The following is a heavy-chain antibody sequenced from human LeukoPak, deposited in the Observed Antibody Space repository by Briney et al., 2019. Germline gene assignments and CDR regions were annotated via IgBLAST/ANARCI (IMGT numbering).Heavy chain of an antibody. D-gene: IGHD2-15*01. CDR3: AKAPISKDCSGGSCYLFDY. V-gene: IGHV3-23*01. CDR1: GFTFSSYS. CDR2: VSDSGDYT. J-gene: IGHJ4*02. Sequence: GGSLRLSCAASGFTFSSYSMNWVRQAPGKGLEWVSSVSDSGDYTYYADSVKGRFTISRDNSKNTLYLQVNSLRAEDTAVYYCAKAPISKDCSGGSCYLFDYWGQGTLVTVSS.